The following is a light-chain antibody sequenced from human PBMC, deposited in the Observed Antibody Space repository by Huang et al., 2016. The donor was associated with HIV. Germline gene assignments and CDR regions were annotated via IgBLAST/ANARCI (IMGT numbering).Light chain of an antibody. Sequence: EIVMTQSPAILSVSPGERATLSCRASQRIAGNLAWYQQNHGQAPRLLLDDTSTRATGVPARFSGRGSGTEFTLTISSLQSEDFAVYYCQQYNNWLWTFGQGTKVEIK. CDR1: QRIAGN. CDR3: QQYNNWLWT. CDR2: DTS. V-gene: IGKV3-15*01. J-gene: IGKJ1*01.